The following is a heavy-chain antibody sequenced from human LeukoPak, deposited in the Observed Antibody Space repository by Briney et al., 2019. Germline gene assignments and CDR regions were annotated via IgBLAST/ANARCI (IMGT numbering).Heavy chain of an antibody. CDR1: GFTVSSNY. V-gene: IGHV3-66*01. Sequence: GGSLRLSCAASGFTVSSNYMSWVRQAPGKGLEWVTVIYSGGSTYYADSVKGRFTISRDNSKNTLYLQMNSLRAEDTAVYYCARRGGSGYYYVGAFDIWGQGTMVTVSS. CDR3: ARRGGSGYYYVGAFDI. CDR2: IYSGGST. D-gene: IGHD3-22*01. J-gene: IGHJ3*02.